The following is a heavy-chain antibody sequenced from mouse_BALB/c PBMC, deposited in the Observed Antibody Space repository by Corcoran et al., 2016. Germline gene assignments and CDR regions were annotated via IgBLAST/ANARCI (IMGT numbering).Heavy chain of an antibody. CDR3: ARQRVYDYDGFAY. D-gene: IGHD2-4*01. J-gene: IGHJ3*01. V-gene: IGHV9-4*02. Sequence: QIQLVQSGPELQKPGETVRISCKASGYTFTTAGMQWVQKMPGKGLKWIGWINTHSGVPKYAEDFKGRFAFSLETSASTAYLQISNLKNEDTATYFCARQRVYDYDGFAYWGQGTLVTVSA. CDR2: INTHSGVP. CDR1: GYTFTTAG.